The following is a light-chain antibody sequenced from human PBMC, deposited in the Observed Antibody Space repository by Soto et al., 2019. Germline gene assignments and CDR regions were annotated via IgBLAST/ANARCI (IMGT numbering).Light chain of an antibody. CDR3: CSSPGTITWV. J-gene: IGLJ3*02. CDR2: YVT. V-gene: IGLV2-11*01. CDR1: SSDL. Sequence: QSALTQPRSVSGSPGQSVTISCTGISSDLVSWYQHYPGKAPKLIIYYVTQRPSGVPDRFSGSKSGNTASLTISGLQAEDVADYYCCSSPGTITWVFGGGTKVTVL.